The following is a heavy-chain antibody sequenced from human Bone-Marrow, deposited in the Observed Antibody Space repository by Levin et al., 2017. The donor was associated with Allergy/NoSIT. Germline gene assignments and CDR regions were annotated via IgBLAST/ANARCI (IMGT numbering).Heavy chain of an antibody. J-gene: IGHJ4*02. CDR3: AKDRGAVTSFDY. Sequence: GGSLRLSCVASGFTFSSYAMSWVRQAPGKGLEWVSGISDGGGDTYNADSVKGRFTISRDNSKNTMFLQMNSLRVEDTAVYYCAKDRGAVTSFDYWGQGTLVTGSA. CDR1: GFTFSSYA. V-gene: IGHV3-23*01. CDR2: ISDGGGDT. D-gene: IGHD3-10*01.